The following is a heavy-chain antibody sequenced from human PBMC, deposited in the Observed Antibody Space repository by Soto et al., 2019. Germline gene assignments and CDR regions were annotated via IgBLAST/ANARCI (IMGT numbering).Heavy chain of an antibody. Sequence: EVRLVESGGGLVHPGSSLRLSCDFSGFIFHEYAMHWVRQAPGKGLEWVTGITMHSGSVAYADSVKGRFTISRDNAKNLQNLQMDSMGTEDTAFYYCAKGSKRSCIRGSWCSLDSWGQGTLVTVSP. CDR3: AKGSKRSCIRGSWCSLDS. CDR1: GFIFHEYA. CDR2: ITMHSGSV. V-gene: IGHV3-9*01. D-gene: IGHD2-15*01. J-gene: IGHJ4*02.